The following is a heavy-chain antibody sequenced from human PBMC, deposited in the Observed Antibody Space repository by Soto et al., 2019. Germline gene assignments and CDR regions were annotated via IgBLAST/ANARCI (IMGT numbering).Heavy chain of an antibody. Sequence: PGGSLRLSCAASGFTFSSYGMHWVRQAPGKGLEWVAVIWYDGSNKYYADSVKGRFTISRDNSNNTLCLQMNSLRAEDTAVYYCARDPSERLAYYYYGMDVWGQGTTVTVSS. V-gene: IGHV3-33*01. D-gene: IGHD1-1*01. CDR2: IWYDGSNK. CDR1: GFTFSSYG. J-gene: IGHJ6*02. CDR3: ARDPSERLAYYYYGMDV.